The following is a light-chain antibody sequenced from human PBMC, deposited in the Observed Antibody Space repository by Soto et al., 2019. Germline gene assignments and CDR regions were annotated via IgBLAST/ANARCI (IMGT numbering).Light chain of an antibody. Sequence: EIATTQSPYTLYVSTGEIDTLYCRASQSVASRLAWYQQTPGQAPRLLIYGASTRATDIPARFSGSGSGTEFTLTITSLQSEDFAVYYCRQYSDWPRTFGQGTKVDIK. CDR1: QSVASR. CDR2: GAS. J-gene: IGKJ1*01. CDR3: RQYSDWPRT. V-gene: IGKV3-15*01.